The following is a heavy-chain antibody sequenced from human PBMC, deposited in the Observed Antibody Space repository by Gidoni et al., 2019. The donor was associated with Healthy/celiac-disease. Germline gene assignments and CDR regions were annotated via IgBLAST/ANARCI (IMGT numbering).Heavy chain of an antibody. CDR1: GYTFTGYY. Sequence: QVQLVQSGAEVKKPGASVKVSCKASGYTFTGYYMHWVRQAPGQGLEWMGWINPNSGGTNYAQKFQGRVTMTRDTSISTAYMELSRLRSDDTAVYYCARDPFSGSFARYYYGMDVWGQGTTVTVSS. CDR2: INPNSGGT. D-gene: IGHD2-15*01. J-gene: IGHJ6*02. CDR3: ARDPFSGSFARYYYGMDV. V-gene: IGHV1-2*02.